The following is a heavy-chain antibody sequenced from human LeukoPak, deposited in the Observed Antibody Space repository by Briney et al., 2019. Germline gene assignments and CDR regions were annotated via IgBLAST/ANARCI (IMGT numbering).Heavy chain of an antibody. J-gene: IGHJ4*02. CDR3: ARAQALVAATVDS. D-gene: IGHD1-26*01. CDR1: GYTFTSYG. CDR2: ISAYNGNT. V-gene: IGHV1-18*01. Sequence: GASVKVSCKASGYTFTSYGISWVRQAPGQGLEWMGWISAYNGNTNYAQKFQGRVTMTRDTSTSTVYMELSSLRSEDTAVYYCARAQALVAATVDSWGQGALVTVSS.